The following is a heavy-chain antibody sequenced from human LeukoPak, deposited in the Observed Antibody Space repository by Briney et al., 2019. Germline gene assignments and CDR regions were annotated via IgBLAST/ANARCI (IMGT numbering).Heavy chain of an antibody. V-gene: IGHV3-53*01. J-gene: IGHJ5*02. CDR2: LYSGGNT. CDR3: VRTQPRSRLLNR. Sequence: GGSLRLSCAATELSLSENYMSWVRQAPGKGLEWVSILYSGGNTYYTDSVKGLFTISRDTSTNTLYLQMNSLRADDTAVYYCVRTQPRSRLLNRWGQGTLVTVSS. CDR1: ELSLSENY. D-gene: IGHD1-26*01.